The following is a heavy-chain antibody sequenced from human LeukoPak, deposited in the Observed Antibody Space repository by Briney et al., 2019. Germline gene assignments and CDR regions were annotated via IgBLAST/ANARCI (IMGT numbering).Heavy chain of an antibody. Sequence: GGSLRLSCAASGFTFRSYWMSWVRQAPGKGLEWVANINQGGSVKYYVDSVKGRFTISRDDAKNTLYLQMNSLRTEDTAVYYCARDRAAFGVVQVGYWGQGTLVTVSS. CDR1: GFTFRSYW. V-gene: IGHV3-7*01. CDR3: ARDRAAFGVVQVGY. CDR2: INQGGSVK. D-gene: IGHD3-3*01. J-gene: IGHJ4*02.